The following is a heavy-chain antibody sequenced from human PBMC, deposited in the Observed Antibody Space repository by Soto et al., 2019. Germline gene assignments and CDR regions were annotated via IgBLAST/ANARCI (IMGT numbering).Heavy chain of an antibody. D-gene: IGHD4-17*01. CDR2: INSDGSST. J-gene: IGHJ6*02. CDR1: GFTFSSYW. Sequence: PGGSLRLSCAASGFTFSSYWMHWVRQAPGKGLVWVSRINSDGSSTSYADSVKGRFTISRDNAKNTLYLQMNSLRAEDTAVYYCARGPKVTIRYNYYHGMDVWRQGTTVTVSS. CDR3: ARGPKVTIRYNYYHGMDV. V-gene: IGHV3-74*01.